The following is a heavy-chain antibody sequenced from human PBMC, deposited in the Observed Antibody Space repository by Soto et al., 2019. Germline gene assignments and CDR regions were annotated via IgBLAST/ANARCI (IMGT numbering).Heavy chain of an antibody. V-gene: IGHV4-30-4*01. Sequence: QVQLQESGPGLGRPSQTLSLTCTVSGGSISTDHYHWTWIRQTPGKGLEWIGYIHYSGSIRFNPSLQRRVSMSVDTSKNLFSLKLSSVTAADTAVYFCAREDDGGDRDYYGLDVWGQGTTVTVSS. CDR1: GGSISTDHYH. CDR2: IHYSGSI. CDR3: AREDDGGDRDYYGLDV. D-gene: IGHD2-21*02. J-gene: IGHJ6*02.